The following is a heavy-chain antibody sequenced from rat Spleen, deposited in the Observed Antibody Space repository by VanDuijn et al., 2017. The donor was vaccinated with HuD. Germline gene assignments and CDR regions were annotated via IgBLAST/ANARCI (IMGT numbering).Heavy chain of an antibody. CDR3: ARSGGVNWFAY. Sequence: QVQLKESGPDLVQPSQTLSLTCTVSGFSLTSYGVSWVRQPPGKGLEWIAAISSGGSTYYNSVLKSRLSISRDTSKSQVFLKMNSLQTEDTAMYFCARSGGVNWFAYWGQGTLVTVSS. CDR2: ISSGGST. D-gene: IGHD4-3*01. CDR1: GFSLTSYG. J-gene: IGHJ3*01. V-gene: IGHV2S8*01.